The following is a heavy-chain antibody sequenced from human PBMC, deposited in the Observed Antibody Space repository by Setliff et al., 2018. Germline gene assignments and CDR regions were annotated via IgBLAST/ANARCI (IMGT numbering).Heavy chain of an antibody. D-gene: IGHD3-22*01. V-gene: IGHV3-30*18. CDR2: ISYDGSRK. CDR1: GFSFSSYG. CDR3: VKGSGFYDY. Sequence: PGGSLRLSCEGPGFSFSSYGLHWVRQTPGKGLEWVAVISYDGSRKFHADSVKGRFTISRDNARDSLYLQMNSLRAEDTAVYYCVKGSGFYDYWGQGAPVTVSS. J-gene: IGHJ4*02.